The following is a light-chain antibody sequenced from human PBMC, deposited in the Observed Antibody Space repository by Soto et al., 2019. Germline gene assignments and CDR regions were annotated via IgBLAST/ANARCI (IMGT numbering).Light chain of an antibody. CDR2: AAS. J-gene: IGKJ1*01. Sequence: DIQMTQSPSSLSASVGDRVTITCRASQDITDYLAWYQQKPGQVPNLLIYAASTLQSGVPSRFSGSGSGTDFTLTITGLQPEDVATYYCQNYNSAPWTFGQGTKVDIK. CDR3: QNYNSAPWT. CDR1: QDITDY. V-gene: IGKV1-27*01.